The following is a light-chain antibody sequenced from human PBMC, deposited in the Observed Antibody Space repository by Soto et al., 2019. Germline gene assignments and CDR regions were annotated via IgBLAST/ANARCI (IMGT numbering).Light chain of an antibody. CDR2: AAS. Sequence: DLQMTQSPSSVSASVGDTVTISCRASQGISSWLAWYQQKPGKAPKLVIYAASRLASGVPSRFSGRGSGSDFTLTISSLQPEDFAFYYCQQASSFPLTFGGGTKVEIK. CDR1: QGISSW. V-gene: IGKV1-12*01. CDR3: QQASSFPLT. J-gene: IGKJ4*01.